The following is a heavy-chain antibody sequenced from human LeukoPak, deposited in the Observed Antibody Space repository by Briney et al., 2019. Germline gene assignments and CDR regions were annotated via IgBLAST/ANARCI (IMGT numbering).Heavy chain of an antibody. D-gene: IGHD2-2*01. V-gene: IGHV3-30*04. Sequence: PGGSLRLSCAAPGFTFSSYAMHWVRQAPGKGLEWVAVISYDGSNKYYADSVKGRFTISRDNSKNTLYLQMNSLRAEDTAVYYCARVGDLYCSSTSCYGPRGAFDIWGQGTMVTVSS. CDR3: ARVGDLYCSSTSCYGPRGAFDI. J-gene: IGHJ3*02. CDR2: ISYDGSNK. CDR1: GFTFSSYA.